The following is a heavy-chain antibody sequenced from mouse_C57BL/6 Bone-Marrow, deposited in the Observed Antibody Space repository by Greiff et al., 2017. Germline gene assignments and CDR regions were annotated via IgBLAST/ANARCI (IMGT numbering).Heavy chain of an antibody. CDR2: IWSGGST. CDR3: ARNYYYGSSRYAMDY. Sequence: QVQLKESGPGLVQPSQSLSITCTVSGFSLTSYGVHWVRQSPGKGLEWLGVIWSGGSTDYNAAFISRLSISKYNSKSQVFFKMNSLQADDTAIYFCARNYYYGSSRYAMDYWGQGTSVTVSS. J-gene: IGHJ4*01. V-gene: IGHV2-2*01. CDR1: GFSLTSYG. D-gene: IGHD1-1*01.